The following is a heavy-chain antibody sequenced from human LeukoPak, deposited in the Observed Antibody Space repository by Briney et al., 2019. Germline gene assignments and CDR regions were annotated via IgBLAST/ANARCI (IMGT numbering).Heavy chain of an antibody. CDR1: GFTFSSYE. CDR2: ISSSADTM. V-gene: IGHV3-48*03. CDR3: ATARDTSSWYY. J-gene: IGHJ4*02. D-gene: IGHD6-13*01. Sequence: GGSLRLSCAASGFTFSSYEMNWVRQAPGKGLEWISYISSSADTMYYADSVKGRFTVSRDNAKNSLYLQMNTLRAEDTAVYYCATARDTSSWYYWGQGTLVTVSS.